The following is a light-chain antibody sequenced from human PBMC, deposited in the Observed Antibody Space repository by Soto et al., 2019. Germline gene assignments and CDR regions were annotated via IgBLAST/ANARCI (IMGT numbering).Light chain of an antibody. V-gene: IGKV1-5*01. J-gene: IGKJ4*01. CDR1: QTISSW. CDR3: QQLSRYPLT. CDR2: SAS. Sequence: DIPMTQSPSTLSASLGERVTIXCRASQTISSWLAWYQQKPGKAPDLLIYSASTLQSGVPSRFSGSGSETEFSLTIRALQPEDFATYYCQQLSRYPLTFGGGTKVDIK.